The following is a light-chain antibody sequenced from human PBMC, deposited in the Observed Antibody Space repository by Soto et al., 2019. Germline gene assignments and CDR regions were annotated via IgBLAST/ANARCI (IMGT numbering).Light chain of an antibody. CDR2: DVS. J-gene: IGLJ2*01. Sequence: QSVLTQPRSVSGSPGQSVTISCTGTSSDVGGYNYVSWYQQHPGKAPKLMIYDVSKRPSGVPDRFSGSKSGNTASLTISGLQAEDEADYYCCSYAGSYTLVVFXGGTKVTVL. V-gene: IGLV2-11*01. CDR3: CSYAGSYTLVV. CDR1: SSDVGGYNY.